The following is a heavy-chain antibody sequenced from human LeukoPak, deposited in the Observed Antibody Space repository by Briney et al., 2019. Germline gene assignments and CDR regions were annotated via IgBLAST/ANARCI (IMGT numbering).Heavy chain of an antibody. Sequence: PSETLSLTCTVSGGSISNYFWSWIRQPPGKGLEWIGFITYSGSTDHNPSLKSRVTISVDTSKNQFSLKLSSVTAADTAVYYCARRARRHFDLWGRGTLVTVSS. V-gene: IGHV4-59*12. CDR2: ITYSGST. J-gene: IGHJ2*01. CDR3: ARRARRHFDL. CDR1: GGSISNYF. D-gene: IGHD6-6*01.